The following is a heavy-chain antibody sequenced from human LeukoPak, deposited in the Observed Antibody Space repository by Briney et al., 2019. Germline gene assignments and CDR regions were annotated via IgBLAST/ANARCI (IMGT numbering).Heavy chain of an antibody. D-gene: IGHD4-11*01. CDR3: ARDRIPTVTTSWGYGY. J-gene: IGHJ4*02. CDR1: GYTFTSYG. Sequence: ASVKVSCKASGYTFTSYGISWVRQAPGQGLEWMGWISAYNGNTNYAQKLQGRVTMTTDTSTSTAYMELRSLRSDDTAVYYCARDRIPTVTTSWGYGYWGQGTLGTVSS. CDR2: ISAYNGNT. V-gene: IGHV1-18*01.